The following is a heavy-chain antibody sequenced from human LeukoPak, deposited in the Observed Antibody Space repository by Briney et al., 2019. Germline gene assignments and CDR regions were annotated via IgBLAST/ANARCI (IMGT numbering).Heavy chain of an antibody. CDR1: GGSFSGYY. CDR2: INHSGST. V-gene: IGHV4-34*01. CDR3: ARKGDYYDSSGYYYDYDAFDI. J-gene: IGHJ3*02. D-gene: IGHD3-22*01. Sequence: PSETLSLTCAVYGGSFSGYYWSWIRQPPGKGLEWIGEINHSGSTNYNPSLKSRVTISVDTSKNQFSLKLSSVTAADTAVYYCARKGDYYDSSGYYYDYDAFDIWGQGTMVTVSS.